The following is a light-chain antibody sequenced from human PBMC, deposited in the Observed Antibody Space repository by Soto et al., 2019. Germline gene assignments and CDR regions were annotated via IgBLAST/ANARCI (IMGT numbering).Light chain of an antibody. CDR2: DAS. Sequence: DIQMTQSPSTLSASVGDRVTITCRASQSISRWLAWYLQKPGKAPKVVIYDASNLESGVPSRFSGSGSGTEFTLTISSLQPDDFATYYCQQYNSYSYTFGQGTKLEIK. V-gene: IGKV1-5*01. CDR3: QQYNSYSYT. CDR1: QSISRW. J-gene: IGKJ2*01.